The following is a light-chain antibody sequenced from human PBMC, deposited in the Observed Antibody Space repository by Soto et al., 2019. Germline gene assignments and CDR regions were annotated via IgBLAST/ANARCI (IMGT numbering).Light chain of an antibody. CDR1: SSDVGSYNL. V-gene: IGLV2-23*01. Sequence: QSALTQPASVSGSPGQSITISCTGTSSDVGSYNLVSWYQQHPGKAPKLMIYEGSKRPSGVSNRFSGSKSGNTASLTISGLQAEDEADDYCCSYAGSSTPFRFGGGTKLTVL. CDR3: CSYAGSSTPFR. J-gene: IGLJ3*02. CDR2: EGS.